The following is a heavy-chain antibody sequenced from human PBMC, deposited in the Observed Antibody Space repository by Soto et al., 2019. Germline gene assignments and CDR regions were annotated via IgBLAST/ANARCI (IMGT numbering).Heavy chain of an antibody. V-gene: IGHV3-11*01. CDR1: GFTFSDYY. CDR2: ISSSGSTI. CDR3: ASFITIFGVVPTNRWGYGMDV. J-gene: IGHJ6*02. Sequence: QVQLVESGGGLVKPGGSLRLSCVASGFTFSDYYMSWIRQAPGKGLEWVSYISSSGSTIYYADSVKGRFTISRDNAKNSLYLQMNSLRAEDTAVYYCASFITIFGVVPTNRWGYGMDVWGQGTTVTVSS. D-gene: IGHD3-3*01.